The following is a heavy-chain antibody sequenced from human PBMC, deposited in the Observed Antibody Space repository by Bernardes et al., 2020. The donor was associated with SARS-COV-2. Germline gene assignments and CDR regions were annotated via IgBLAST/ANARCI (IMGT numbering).Heavy chain of an antibody. Sequence: ETLSLTCTVSGGSISRYYWSWLRQPPGKGLEWIGYIYYTGSTNYNPSLESRVTIETSKNQFSLKLNSVTAADTAVYYCARQEDGIAAEDPFDPWGQGTLVTVSS. CDR1: GGSISRYY. D-gene: IGHD6-13*01. J-gene: IGHJ5*02. CDR3: ARQEDGIAAEDPFDP. CDR2: IYYTGST. V-gene: IGHV4-59*08.